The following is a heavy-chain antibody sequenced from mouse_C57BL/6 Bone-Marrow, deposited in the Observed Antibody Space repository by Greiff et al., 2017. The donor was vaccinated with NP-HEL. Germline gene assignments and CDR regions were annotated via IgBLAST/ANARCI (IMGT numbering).Heavy chain of an antibody. D-gene: IGHD4-1*01. J-gene: IGHJ2*01. V-gene: IGHV6-6*01. CDR3: TPNWYY. CDR2: IRNKANNHAT. Sequence: EVKLVESGGGLVQPGGSMKLSCAASGFTFSDAWMDWVRQSPEKGLEWVADIRNKANNHATYYAESVKGRFTISRDDSKSSVYLQMNSLRAEDTGIYYCTPNWYYWGQGTTLTVSS. CDR1: GFTFSDAW.